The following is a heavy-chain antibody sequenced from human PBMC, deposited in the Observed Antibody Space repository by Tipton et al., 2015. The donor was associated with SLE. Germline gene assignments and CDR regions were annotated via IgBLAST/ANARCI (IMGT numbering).Heavy chain of an antibody. J-gene: IGHJ3*02. Sequence: TLSLTCTVSGGSISSSYYWGWIRQSPGKGLEWIGSISYTGSTYYNPSLKSRVTISVDTSNNQFSLKLTSVTAADTAIYYCVRDADYYDSFHDGFEIWGQGTMVTVSS. CDR2: ISYTGST. D-gene: IGHD3-10*01. CDR3: VRDADYYDSFHDGFEI. V-gene: IGHV4-39*07. CDR1: GGSISSSYY.